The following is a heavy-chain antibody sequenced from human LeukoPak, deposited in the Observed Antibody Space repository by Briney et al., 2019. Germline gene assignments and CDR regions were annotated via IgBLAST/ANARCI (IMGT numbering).Heavy chain of an antibody. CDR2: INPSGST. D-gene: IGHD4-11*01. CDR1: GGSFSGYY. Sequence: TSETLSLTCAVYGGSFSGYYWSWIRQPPGMGLEWIGEINPSGSTNYNPSLESRVTISVDTSKNQFSLKLSSVTAADTAVYYCARQGGTTSRLDYWGQGTLVTVSS. J-gene: IGHJ4*02. V-gene: IGHV4-34*01. CDR3: ARQGGTTSRLDY.